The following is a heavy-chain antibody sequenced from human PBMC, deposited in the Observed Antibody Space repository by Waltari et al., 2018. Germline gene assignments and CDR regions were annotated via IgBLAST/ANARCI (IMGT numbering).Heavy chain of an antibody. CDR1: GGSISSSSYY. D-gene: IGHD3-22*01. CDR2: IYYSGST. V-gene: IGHV4-39*01. CDR3: ARRILAGYYDSSGYGY. Sequence: QLQLQESGPGLVKPSETLSLTCTVSGGSISSSSYYWGWLRQPPGKGLEWIGSIYYSGSTYYNPSLKSRVTISVDTSKNQFSLKLSSVTAADTAVYYCARRILAGYYDSSGYGYWGQGTLVTVSS. J-gene: IGHJ4*02.